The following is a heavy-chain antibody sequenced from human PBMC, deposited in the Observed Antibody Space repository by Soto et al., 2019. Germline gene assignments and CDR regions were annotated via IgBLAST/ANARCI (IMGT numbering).Heavy chain of an antibody. Sequence: SETLSLTCTVSGGSISSYYWSWIRQPPGKGLEWIGYIYYSGSTNYNPSLKSRVTISVDTSKDQFSLKLSSVTAADTAVYYCARQSNYYDSSGESSVFDYWGQGTLVTVSS. D-gene: IGHD3-22*01. J-gene: IGHJ4*02. V-gene: IGHV4-59*08. CDR2: IYYSGST. CDR3: ARQSNYYDSSGESSVFDY. CDR1: GGSISSYY.